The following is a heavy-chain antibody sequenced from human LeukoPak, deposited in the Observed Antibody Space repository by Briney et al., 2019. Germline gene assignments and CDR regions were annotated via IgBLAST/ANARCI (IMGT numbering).Heavy chain of an antibody. CDR3: ARDDSWYV. CDR2: ISYDGSNK. CDR1: GFTFSSYS. V-gene: IGHV3-30*03. Sequence: PGGSLRLSCAASGFTFSSYSMNWVRQAPGKGLEWVAVISYDGSNKYYADSVKGRFTISRDNSKNTLYLQMNSLRAEDTAVYYCARDDSWYVWGQGTLVTVSS. D-gene: IGHD6-13*01. J-gene: IGHJ4*02.